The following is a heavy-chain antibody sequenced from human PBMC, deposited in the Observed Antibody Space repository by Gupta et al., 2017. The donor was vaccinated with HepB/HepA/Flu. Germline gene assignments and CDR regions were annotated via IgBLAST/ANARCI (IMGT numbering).Heavy chain of an antibody. D-gene: IGHD1-7*01. CDR2: IYNGGNT. J-gene: IGHJ5*02. Sequence: QVQLQQWGAGLLKPSETLSLTCAVSGGSFSGFYWSWIRQSPGKGLEWIGEIYNGGNTNYNPSLKSRVTISGDTSKNQFSLNLTSVTAADTAVYYCARGVKGTNVGWGYWFDPWGQGTLGTVSS. CDR3: ARGVKGTNVGWGYWFDP. V-gene: IGHV4-34*01. CDR1: GGSFSGFY.